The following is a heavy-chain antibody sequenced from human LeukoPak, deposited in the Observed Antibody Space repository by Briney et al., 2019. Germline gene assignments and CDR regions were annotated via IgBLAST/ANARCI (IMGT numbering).Heavy chain of an antibody. CDR3: ANIYCSGGTCTYFDD. CDR2: IKQDGSEK. J-gene: IGHJ4*02. D-gene: IGHD2-15*01. CDR1: GFTFSNAW. Sequence: GGSLRLSCAASGFTFSNAWMSWVRQAPGKGLEWVANIKQDGSEKYYVDSVKGRFTISRDNAKNSLYLQMNSLRAEDTAVYYCANIYCSGGTCTYFDDWGQGTLVTVSS. V-gene: IGHV3-7*01.